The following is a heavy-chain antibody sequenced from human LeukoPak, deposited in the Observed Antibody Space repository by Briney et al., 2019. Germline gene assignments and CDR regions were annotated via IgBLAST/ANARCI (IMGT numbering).Heavy chain of an antibody. J-gene: IGHJ6*02. V-gene: IGHV3-74*01. CDR1: GFTFSSYW. Sequence: GGSLRLSCAASGFTFSSYWMHWVRQAPGKGLVWVSHINTDGSSTSYADSVKGRFTISRDNAKNTLYLQMNSLGAEDTAVYYCARGGGGHSNGMDVWGQGTTVTVSS. D-gene: IGHD3-16*01. CDR2: INTDGSST. CDR3: ARGGGGHSNGMDV.